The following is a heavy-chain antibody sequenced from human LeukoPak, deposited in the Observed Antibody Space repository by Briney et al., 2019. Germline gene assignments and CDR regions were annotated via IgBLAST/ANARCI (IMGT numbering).Heavy chain of an antibody. CDR3: ARDLGQWLGRDYYFDY. D-gene: IGHD6-19*01. CDR2: ISGSGGST. J-gene: IGHJ4*02. V-gene: IGHV3-23*01. CDR1: GFTFSSYG. Sequence: GGSLRLSCAASGFTFSSYGMHWVRQAPGKGLEWVSAISGSGGSTYYADSVKGRFTISRDNAKNSLYLQMNSLRAEDTAVYYCARDLGQWLGRDYYFDYWGQGTLVTVSS.